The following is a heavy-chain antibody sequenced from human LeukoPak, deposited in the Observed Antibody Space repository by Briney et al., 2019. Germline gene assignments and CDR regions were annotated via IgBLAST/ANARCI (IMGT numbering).Heavy chain of an antibody. Sequence: GRSLRLSCAASGFTLEDYAMHWVRQAPGKGLEWVAGISWDSGSIHYADSVKGRFTISRDNAKDSLYLQLSSLRLEDTAFYFCVKGDGSTIYYHLHCWGQGTLVTVSS. D-gene: IGHD3-22*01. V-gene: IGHV3-9*01. CDR1: GFTLEDYA. CDR2: ISWDSGSI. J-gene: IGHJ4*02. CDR3: VKGDGSTIYYHLHC.